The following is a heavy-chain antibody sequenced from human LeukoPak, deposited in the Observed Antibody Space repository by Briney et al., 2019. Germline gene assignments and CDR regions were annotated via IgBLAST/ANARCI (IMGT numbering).Heavy chain of an antibody. J-gene: IGHJ3*02. CDR1: GGSISSGGYY. Sequence: RPSETLSLTCTVSGGSISSGGYYWSWIRQPPGKGLEWIGEINHSGSTNYNPSLKSRVTISVDTSKNQFSLKLSSVTAADTAVYYCARAVDSYGSHDAFDIWGQGTMVTVSS. CDR3: ARAVDSYGSHDAFDI. CDR2: INHSGST. D-gene: IGHD5-18*01. V-gene: IGHV4-39*07.